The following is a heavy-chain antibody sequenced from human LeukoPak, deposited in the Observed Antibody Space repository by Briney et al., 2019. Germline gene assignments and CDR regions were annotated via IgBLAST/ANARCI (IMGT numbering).Heavy chain of an antibody. CDR3: AKGADLWFGESLPFDY. CDR2: ISYDGSNK. J-gene: IGHJ4*02. CDR1: GFTFSSYG. Sequence: GRSLRLSCEASGFTFSSYGMHWVRQAPGKGLEWVAVISYDGSNKYYADSVKGRFTISRDNSKNTLYLQMNSLRAEDTAVYYCAKGADLWFGESLPFDYWGQGTMVTVSS. V-gene: IGHV3-30*18. D-gene: IGHD3-10*01.